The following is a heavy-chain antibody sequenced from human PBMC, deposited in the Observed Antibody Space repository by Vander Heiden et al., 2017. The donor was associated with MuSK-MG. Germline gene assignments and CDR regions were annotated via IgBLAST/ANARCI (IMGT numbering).Heavy chain of an antibody. Sequence: VTLKEFVPVLVKPTETLTLTCTVSGFSFTSARMGVSCTREHPGKALEWPAHSSANDRKSYSRSMKSRLTISKDTSKSQVVLTMTNMDPVDTATSDCARLQWGYYFDSWGQGTLVTVSS. V-gene: IGHV2-26*01. D-gene: IGHD2-15*01. CDR3: ARLQWGYYFDS. J-gene: IGHJ4*02. CDR1: GFSFTSARMG. CDR2: SSANDRK.